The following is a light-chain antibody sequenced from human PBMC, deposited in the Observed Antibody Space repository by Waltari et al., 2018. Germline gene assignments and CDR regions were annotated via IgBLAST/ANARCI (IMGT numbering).Light chain of an antibody. Sequence: SASVGDRVTITCRASQAISSYLAWYQQKPGKAPKLLIFAASTLHSGVPSRFSGSGSGTDFTLTINSLQPEDFATYFCLQLNSFPLTFGGGTKVDIK. V-gene: IGKV1-9*01. CDR2: AAS. CDR1: QAISSY. CDR3: LQLNSFPLT. J-gene: IGKJ4*01.